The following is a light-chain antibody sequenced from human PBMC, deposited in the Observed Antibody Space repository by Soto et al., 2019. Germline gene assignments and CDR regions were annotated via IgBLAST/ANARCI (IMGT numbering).Light chain of an antibody. CDR2: EVN. CDR1: RGDVGAFNY. J-gene: IGLJ1*01. V-gene: IGLV2-14*01. CDR3: ASYSTGDTLYV. Sequence: QSALTQPASMSGSPGQSITISCTGTRGDVGAFNYVSWYQLRPGKAPKLVIYEVNSRPSGISSRFSGSKSGNTASLSISGLQAEDEGDYYCASYSTGDTLYVFGSGTKVTVL.